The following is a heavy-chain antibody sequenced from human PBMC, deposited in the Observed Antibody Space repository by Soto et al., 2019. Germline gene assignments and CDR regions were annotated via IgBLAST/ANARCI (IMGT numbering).Heavy chain of an antibody. D-gene: IGHD1-26*01. CDR1: GFTFSSYA. V-gene: IGHV3-23*01. CDR3: AREVGAPSGWLDP. J-gene: IGHJ5*02. CDR2: ISGSGGGT. Sequence: GGSLRLSCAATGFTFSSYAMSWVRQAPGKGLEWVSVISGSGGGTYYADSVKGRFTVSRDNSKNILYLQMDNLGDGDTALYYCAREVGAPSGWLDPWGQGTQVTVSS.